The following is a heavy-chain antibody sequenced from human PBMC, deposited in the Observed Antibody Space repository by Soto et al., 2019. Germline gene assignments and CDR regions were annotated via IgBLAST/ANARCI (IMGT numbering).Heavy chain of an antibody. CDR2: IIPLYGTV. D-gene: IGHD3-10*01. J-gene: IGHJ4*02. V-gene: IGHV1-69*06. Sequence: ASVKVSCKASGGTFNSYGISWLRQSAGQGLDWMGVIIPLYGTVNYAQKFQGRVSITADKSTSTAYMDLNSLRSDDTAVYYCARVRVIRGVIPSHFGLWGQGTQVTVSS. CDR3: ARVRVIRGVIPSHFGL. CDR1: GGTFNSYG.